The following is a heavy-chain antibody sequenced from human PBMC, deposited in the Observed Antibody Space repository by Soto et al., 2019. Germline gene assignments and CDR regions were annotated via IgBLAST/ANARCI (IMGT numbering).Heavy chain of an antibody. V-gene: IGHV4-39*02. J-gene: IGHJ4*02. D-gene: IGHD6-19*01. CDR3: ARLGDSSRDYFDY. CDR2: MYYSGST. Sequence: SETLSLTCTVSGGSISRSSNYWGWIRQPPGKGLEWIGSMYYSGSTYYNPSLKSRVTISVDTSKNHFSLKLSSVTAADTAVYYCARLGDSSRDYFDYWGQGTLVTVSS. CDR1: GGSISRSSNY.